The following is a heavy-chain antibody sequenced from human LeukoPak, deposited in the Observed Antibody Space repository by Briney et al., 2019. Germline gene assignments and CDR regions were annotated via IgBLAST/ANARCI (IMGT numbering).Heavy chain of an antibody. J-gene: IGHJ5*02. CDR3: TKDPNGTYVGAFDP. CDR2: ITANHGAT. CDR1: GFTFSSFA. Sequence: PGGSLRLSCAASGFTFSSFAMTWVRQAPRKGLEWVSSITANHGATYNIDSVKGRFTISRDNSQNTMYLQMNSLRAEDTAVYYCTKDPNGTYVGAFDPWGQGTLVTVSS. D-gene: IGHD4-23*01. V-gene: IGHV3-23*01.